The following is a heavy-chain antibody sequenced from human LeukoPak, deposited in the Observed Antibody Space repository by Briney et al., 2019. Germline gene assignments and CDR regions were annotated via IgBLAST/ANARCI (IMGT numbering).Heavy chain of an antibody. CDR1: GFTFGDYA. CDR2: IRSKAYGGTT. V-gene: IGHV3-49*03. J-gene: IGHJ4*02. CDR3: TRVTATTVTIGPPKI. D-gene: IGHD4-17*01. Sequence: GGSLRLSCTASGFTFGDYAMSWFRQAPGKGLEWVGFIRSKAYGGTTEYAASVKGRFTISGDDSKSIAYLQMNSLKTEDTAVYYCTRVTATTVTIGPPKIWGQGTLVTVSS.